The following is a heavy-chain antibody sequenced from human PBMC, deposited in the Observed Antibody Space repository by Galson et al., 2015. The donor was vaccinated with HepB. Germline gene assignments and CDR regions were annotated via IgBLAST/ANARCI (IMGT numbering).Heavy chain of an antibody. J-gene: IGHJ4*02. V-gene: IGHV3-23*01. CDR2: ISGSGGST. CDR1: GFTFNNYA. CDR3: ARGNIRERPAAPYF. D-gene: IGHD2-2*01. Sequence: SLRLSCAASGFTFNNYAMNWVRQAPGKGPQWVSAISGSGGSTYYADSVKGRFTISRDNSKNTLFLEMNSLRVDDPAVFYCARGNIRERPAAPYFWGQGTLVTFSS.